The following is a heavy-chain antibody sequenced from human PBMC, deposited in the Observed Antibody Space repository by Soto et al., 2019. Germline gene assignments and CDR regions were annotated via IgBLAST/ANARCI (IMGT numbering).Heavy chain of an antibody. CDR1: GFTFSSYA. V-gene: IGHV3-23*01. J-gene: IGHJ4*02. CDR3: ATGTLNFAS. Sequence: RLSCAASGFTFSSYAMSWVRQAPGKGLEWVSSISGSGGSTYYADSVKGRFIISRDNSKSTLYLQMNSLRAEDTAVYYCATGTLNFASGGQGPLVTVPS. CDR2: ISGSGGST.